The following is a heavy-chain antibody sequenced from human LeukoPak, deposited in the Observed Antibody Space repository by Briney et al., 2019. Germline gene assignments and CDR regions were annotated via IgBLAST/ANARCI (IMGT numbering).Heavy chain of an antibody. J-gene: IGHJ4*02. V-gene: IGHV1-2*02. CDR2: INPNTGGT. Sequence: GASVKASCKASGYTFTGYFIHWVRQAPGQGLEWMGWINPNTGGTIYAQNFQGRVTMTRDTSISTVYMDLTRLTSDDTAVYYCARPSLGTGATLSNYWGQGTLVTVSS. CDR1: GYTFTGYF. D-gene: IGHD2-8*02. CDR3: ARPSLGTGATLSNY.